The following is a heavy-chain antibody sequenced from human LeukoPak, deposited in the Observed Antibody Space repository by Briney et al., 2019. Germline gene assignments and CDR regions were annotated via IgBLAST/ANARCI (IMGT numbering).Heavy chain of an antibody. J-gene: IGHJ6*02. CDR3: ARGKYSGYDLYYYYYYGMDV. CDR2: ISSSSSYI. CDR1: GFTFSTNY. D-gene: IGHD5-12*01. V-gene: IGHV3-21*01. Sequence: GGSLRLSCAASGFTFSTNYMSWVRQAPGKGLEWVSSISSSSSYIYYADSVKGRFTISRDNAKNSLYLQMNSLRAEDTAVYYCARGKYSGYDLYYYYYYGMDVWGQGTTVTVSS.